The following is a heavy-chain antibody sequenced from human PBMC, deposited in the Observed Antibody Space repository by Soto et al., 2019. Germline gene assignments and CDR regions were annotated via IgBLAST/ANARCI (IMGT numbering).Heavy chain of an antibody. J-gene: IGHJ6*02. V-gene: IGHV1-18*04. Sequence: VPLVQSGSEVKKPGASVKVSCKASGFTFTSYGISWVRQAPGQGLEWMAWISIYNDNTKYAQKFQGRITMTTDTSTSTAYMELRSLRSDDTAVYYCASETYYFGSGTYDDGMDVWGQGTTVTVSS. CDR2: ISIYNDNT. D-gene: IGHD3-10*01. CDR1: GFTFTSYG. CDR3: ASETYYFGSGTYDDGMDV.